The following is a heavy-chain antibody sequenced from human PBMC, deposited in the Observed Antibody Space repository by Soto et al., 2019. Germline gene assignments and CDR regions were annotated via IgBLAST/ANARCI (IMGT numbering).Heavy chain of an antibody. CDR1: GFRFSSYW. J-gene: IGHJ4*02. CDR3: ATPSRGELHQ. D-gene: IGHD2-2*01. Sequence: GGSLRLSCVASGFRFSSYWMSWVRQAPGKGLEWLASIKEDGGAVMYVDSVKGRFTISRDNAKNSLHLQLSSLRAEDTAVYYCATPSRGELHQWGQGTLVTVSS. V-gene: IGHV3-7*01. CDR2: IKEDGGAV.